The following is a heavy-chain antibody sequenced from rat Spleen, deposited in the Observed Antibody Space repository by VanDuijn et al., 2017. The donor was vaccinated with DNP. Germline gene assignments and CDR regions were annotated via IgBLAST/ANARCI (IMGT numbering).Heavy chain of an antibody. Sequence: EVQLVESGGDLVQPGRSLKLSCVASGFTVNNFWMAWIRQVPGKGLEWVAAIIYDGSNSDYRDSVKGRFTISRDNGKGTLYLHMDSLRSEDTATYYCAKPDAWGQGTSVTVSS. V-gene: IGHV5-31*01. CDR3: AKPDA. CDR1: GFTVNNFW. D-gene: IGHD3-4*01. J-gene: IGHJ4*01. CDR2: IIYDGSNS.